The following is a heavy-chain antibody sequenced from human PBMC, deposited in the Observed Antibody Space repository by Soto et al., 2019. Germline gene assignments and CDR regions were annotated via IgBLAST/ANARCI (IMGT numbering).Heavy chain of an antibody. J-gene: IGHJ4*02. V-gene: IGHV1-8*01. CDR2: MNPNSGNT. CDR1: GYTFTSYD. CDR3: ARSTYLAV. Sequence: QVQLVQSGAEVKKPGASVKVSCKASGYTFTSYDINWVRLASGQGLEWMGWMNPNSGNTYYEQKFQGKVTMTRNTSISTAYLELSSLRSEDTAVYFCARSTYLAVWGQGTQVTVSS. D-gene: IGHD6-19*01.